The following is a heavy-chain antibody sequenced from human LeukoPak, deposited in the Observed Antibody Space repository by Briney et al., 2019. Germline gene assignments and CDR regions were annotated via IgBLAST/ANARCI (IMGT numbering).Heavy chain of an antibody. D-gene: IGHD3-9*01. CDR3: ARDTGYFSFDF. CDR1: GFTFGSYW. J-gene: IGHJ4*02. V-gene: IGHV3-7*01. CDR2: IKEDGSEK. Sequence: GGSLRLSCAASGFTFGSYWMTWVRQPPGKGLEWVANIKEDGSEKNYVDSMKGRFTISRDNAKNSLYLQLNSLRAEDTAVYYCARDTGYFSFDFWGQGTLVTVSS.